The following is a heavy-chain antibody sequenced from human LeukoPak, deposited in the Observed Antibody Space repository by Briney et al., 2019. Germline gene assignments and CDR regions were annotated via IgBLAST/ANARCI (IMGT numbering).Heavy chain of an antibody. V-gene: IGHV4-34*01. D-gene: IGHD6-19*01. CDR3: ARGLVAGSIDY. CDR1: GGSFSGYY. CDR2: INHSGST. Sequence: SETLSLTCAVYGGSFSGYYWSWFRQPPGKGLEWIGEINHSGSTNYNPSLKSRVTISVDTSKNQFSLKLSSVTAADTAVYYCARGLVAGSIDYWGQGTLVTVSS. J-gene: IGHJ4*02.